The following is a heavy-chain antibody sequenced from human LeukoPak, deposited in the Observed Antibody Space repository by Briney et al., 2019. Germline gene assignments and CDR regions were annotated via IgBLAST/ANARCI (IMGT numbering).Heavy chain of an antibody. J-gene: IGHJ4*02. Sequence: PGGSLRLSCAASRFTFSDYYMSWIRQAQGKGRKGISYISGTGSVIYYADSVKGRFTISRDNAKNSLYLQMNSLRAEDTAVYYCARDNWNDVVDYWGQGTLVTVS. CDR2: ISGTGSVI. D-gene: IGHD1-1*01. CDR1: RFTFSDYY. CDR3: ARDNWNDVVDY. V-gene: IGHV3-11*01.